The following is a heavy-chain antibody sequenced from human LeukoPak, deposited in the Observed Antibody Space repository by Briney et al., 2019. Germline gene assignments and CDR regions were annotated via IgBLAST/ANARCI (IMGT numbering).Heavy chain of an antibody. CDR2: ISGSGGST. D-gene: IGHD7-27*01. CDR3: AKDDVPSNWGTLGLFDY. Sequence: GGSLRLSCAASGFTFSTYAMNWVRQAPGKGLEWVSAISGSGGSTYYADSVKGRFTISRDNSKNTLYLQMNSLRAEDTAVYYCAKDDVPSNWGTLGLFDYWGQGTLVIVSS. CDR1: GFTFSTYA. V-gene: IGHV3-23*01. J-gene: IGHJ4*02.